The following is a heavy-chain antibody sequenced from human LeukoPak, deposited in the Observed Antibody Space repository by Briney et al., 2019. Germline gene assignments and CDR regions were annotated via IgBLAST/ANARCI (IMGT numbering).Heavy chain of an antibody. Sequence: GASVKVSCKASVYTFTGYYMHWVRQAPGQGLEWMGWINPNSGGTNYAQKFQGRVTMTRDTSISTAYMELSRLRSDDTAMYYCASPGGGVAGHFDYWGQGTRVTVSS. V-gene: IGHV1-2*02. CDR2: INPNSGGT. CDR1: VYTFTGYY. D-gene: IGHD6-19*01. CDR3: ASPGGGVAGHFDY. J-gene: IGHJ4*02.